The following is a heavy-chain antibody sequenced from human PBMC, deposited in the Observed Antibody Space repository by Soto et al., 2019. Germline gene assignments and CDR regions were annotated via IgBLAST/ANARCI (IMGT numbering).Heavy chain of an antibody. Sequence: XGSLTLFCAASGFMFSAYTRNWVRQAPGKGLEWLSSISDDSSYIDYADSLRGRFTVSRDNARNSLYLQIDSLGVEDTAVYYCATPYYFNHWGPGTLVTVSS. V-gene: IGHV3-21*06. CDR2: ISDDSSYI. CDR3: ATPYYFNH. D-gene: IGHD3-16*01. CDR1: GFMFSAYT. J-gene: IGHJ1*01.